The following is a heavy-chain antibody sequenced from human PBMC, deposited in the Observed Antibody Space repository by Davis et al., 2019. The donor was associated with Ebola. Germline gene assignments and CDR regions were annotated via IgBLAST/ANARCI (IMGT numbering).Heavy chain of an antibody. CDR3: ARGSGVIIPV. CDR2: ISYDGSNK. Sequence: GESLKISCAASGFTFSSYAMHWVRQAPGKGLEWVAVISYDGSNKYYADSVKGRFTISRDNAKNSLYLQMNSLRDDDTAVYYCARGSGVIIPVWGQGTLVTVSS. J-gene: IGHJ4*02. CDR1: GFTFSSYA. V-gene: IGHV3-30-3*01. D-gene: IGHD3-10*01.